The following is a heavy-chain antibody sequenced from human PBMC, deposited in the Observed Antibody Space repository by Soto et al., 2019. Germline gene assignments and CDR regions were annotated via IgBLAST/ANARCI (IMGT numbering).Heavy chain of an antibody. CDR3: ARGVGSSPPRY. V-gene: IGHV4-59*01. J-gene: IGHJ4*02. D-gene: IGHD1-26*01. Sequence: KTSETLSLTCTISGGPISVYYWSWIRQPTGKALEWMWYIYDSGSHYYNPSLRSRVIISANTSKNQISLKLTSATAADTAVYFFARGVGSSPPRYWGRGTLVTVSS. CDR2: IYDSGSH. CDR1: GGPISVYY.